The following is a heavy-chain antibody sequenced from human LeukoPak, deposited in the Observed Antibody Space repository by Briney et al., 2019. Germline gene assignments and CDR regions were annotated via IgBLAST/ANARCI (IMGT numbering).Heavy chain of an antibody. Sequence: GGSLRLSCAASGFTFSNYRMNWVRQAPGKGLEWVSSISSSSSYIYYADSMKGRFTISRDNAKNSLYLQMNSLRAEDTAVYYCARDRITGVSLSRKTHDAFDIWGQGTMVTVSS. CDR3: ARDRITGVSLSRKTHDAFDI. CDR2: ISSSSSYI. V-gene: IGHV3-21*01. D-gene: IGHD1-14*01. J-gene: IGHJ3*02. CDR1: GFTFSNYR.